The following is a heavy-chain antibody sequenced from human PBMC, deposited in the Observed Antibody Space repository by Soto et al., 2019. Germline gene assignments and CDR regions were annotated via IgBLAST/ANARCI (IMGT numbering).Heavy chain of an antibody. CDR1: GYRFSSYG. Sequence: QVQLVQSGAEVKKPGASVKVSCKASGYRFSSYGITWVRQAPGQGLEWMGWISAYKGNTNYAQKLQGRVTMTTDTATSTAYMELRSLRSDDTAVYYCATCLARGECSEDHWGQGTLVNVSS. CDR3: ATCLARGECSEDH. J-gene: IGHJ4*02. D-gene: IGHD3-3*01. CDR2: ISAYKGNT. V-gene: IGHV1-18*01.